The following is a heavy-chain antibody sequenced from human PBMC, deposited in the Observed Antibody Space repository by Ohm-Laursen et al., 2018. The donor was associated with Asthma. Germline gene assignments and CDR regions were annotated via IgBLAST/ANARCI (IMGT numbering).Heavy chain of an antibody. CDR1: GDSISSDDYY. CDR3: ARDGGGYGVNYYYYGMDV. Sequence: SETLSLTCTVSGDSISSDDYYWSWVRQPPGKGLEWIGFIFYNGSTSYNPSLRSRVAISIDTSKNQFSLKVTSVIAADTAVYFCARDGGGYGVNYYYYGMDVWGQGTTVSVSS. CDR2: IFYNGST. V-gene: IGHV4-30-4*01. D-gene: IGHD5-12*01. J-gene: IGHJ6*02.